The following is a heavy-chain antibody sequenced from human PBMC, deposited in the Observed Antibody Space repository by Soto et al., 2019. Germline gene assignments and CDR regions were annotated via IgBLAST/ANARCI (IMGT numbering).Heavy chain of an antibody. V-gene: IGHV3-33*01. J-gene: IGHJ4*02. D-gene: IGHD5-18*01. CDR3: ARDLSRGYRFGSDY. Sequence: QVQLVESGGGVVQPGRSLRLSCAASGFTFSSYGMHWVRQAPGKGLGWVAVIWYDGSNKYYADSVKGRFTISRDNSKNTLVLEMNSLRAEETAVYYCARDLSRGYRFGSDYRGQGTLVPVSP. CDR1: GFTFSSYG. CDR2: IWYDGSNK.